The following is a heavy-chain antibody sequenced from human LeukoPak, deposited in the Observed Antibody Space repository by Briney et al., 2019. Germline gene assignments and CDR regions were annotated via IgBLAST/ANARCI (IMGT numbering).Heavy chain of an antibody. CDR2: ISYSGST. D-gene: IGHD5-12*01. Sequence: SETLSLTCTVSGGSISSSSYYWGWIRQTPGKGLEWVGSISYSGSTYYNPSLKSRVTISVDTSKNQFSLKLSSVTAADTAVYYCARRYSGYGNAFDIWGQGTMVTVSS. V-gene: IGHV4-39*01. CDR1: GGSISSSSYY. CDR3: ARRYSGYGNAFDI. J-gene: IGHJ3*02.